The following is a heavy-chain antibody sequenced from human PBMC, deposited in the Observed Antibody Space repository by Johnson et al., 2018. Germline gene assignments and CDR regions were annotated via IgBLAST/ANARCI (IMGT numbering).Heavy chain of an antibody. J-gene: IGHJ6*02. D-gene: IGHD1-14*01. CDR3: ARGGRNPYYYYGMDV. CDR2: IYYSGST. Sequence: QVQLQESGPGLVMPSETLSLPCIVSGGSISSYYWSWIRQPPGKGLEWIGYIYYSGSTNYNPSLKSRVTISVDTSKNQFSLRRSCVTAADTAVDYCARGGRNPYYYYGMDVWGQGTTVTVSS. V-gene: IGHV4-59*01. CDR1: GGSISSYY.